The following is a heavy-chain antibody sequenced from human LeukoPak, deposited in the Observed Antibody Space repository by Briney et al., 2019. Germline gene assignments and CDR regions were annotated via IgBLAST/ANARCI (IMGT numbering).Heavy chain of an antibody. V-gene: IGHV3-30*02. D-gene: IGHD5-18*01. J-gene: IGHJ4*02. CDR1: GFTFSSYG. CDR2: IRCDGSDK. Sequence: PGGSLRLSCAASGFTFSSYGMHWVRQAPGKGLEWVAFIRCDGSDKYYADSVKGRFTISRDNSKNTLYLQMNSLRAEDTAVYYCAKDRRIHVYYFDYWGQGTLVTVSS. CDR3: AKDRRIHVYYFDY.